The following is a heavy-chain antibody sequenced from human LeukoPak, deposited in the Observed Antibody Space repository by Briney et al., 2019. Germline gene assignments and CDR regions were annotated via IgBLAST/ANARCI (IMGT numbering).Heavy chain of an antibody. D-gene: IGHD6-13*01. Sequence: PSETLSLTCTVSGGSISSYYWSWMRQPAGKGLEWIGRIYPGGSTNYNPSLKSRVTISVDTSKNQFSLKLSSVTAADTAVYYCAGAAADIPPYMDVWGKGTTVTVSS. CDR3: AGAAADIPPYMDV. CDR1: GGSISSYY. J-gene: IGHJ6*03. CDR2: IYPGGST. V-gene: IGHV4-4*07.